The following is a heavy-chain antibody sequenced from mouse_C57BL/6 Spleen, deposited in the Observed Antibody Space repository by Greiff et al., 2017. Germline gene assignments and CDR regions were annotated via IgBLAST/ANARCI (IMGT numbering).Heavy chain of an antibody. D-gene: IGHD2-1*01. V-gene: IGHV3-6*01. CDR2: ISYDGSN. CDR3: AKFYYGNFYAMDY. J-gene: IGHJ4*01. Sequence: EVKLEESGPGLVKPSQSLSLTCSVTGYSITSGYYWNWIRQFPGNKLEWMGYISYDGSNNYNPSLKNRISITRDTSKNQFFLKLNSVTTEDTATYYCAKFYYGNFYAMDYWGQGTSVTVSS. CDR1: GYSITSGYY.